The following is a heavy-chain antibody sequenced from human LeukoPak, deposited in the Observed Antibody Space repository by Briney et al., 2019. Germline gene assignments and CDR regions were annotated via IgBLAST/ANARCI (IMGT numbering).Heavy chain of an antibody. Sequence: SETLSLTCTVSGGSISSNYWNWIRQPPGKGLEWIGYIYYSGSTNYNPSLKSRVTISVDTSKSQFSLRLTSVTAAATAVYYCASGSAVAAAGDYWGQGTLVTVSS. CDR3: ASGSAVAAAGDY. CDR2: IYYSGST. J-gene: IGHJ4*02. D-gene: IGHD6-13*01. CDR1: GGSISSNY. V-gene: IGHV4-59*01.